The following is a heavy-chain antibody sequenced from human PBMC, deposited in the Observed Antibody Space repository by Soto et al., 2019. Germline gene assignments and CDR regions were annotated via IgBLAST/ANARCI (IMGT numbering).Heavy chain of an antibody. J-gene: IGHJ3*02. Sequence: QVHLVESGGGVVQPGRSQGLSCAASGFTFSNYGMHWVRQAPGKGLEWLAVMSFDGSNEYYADSVQGRLTISRDNSKNTLYLQMNSLRTEDTAVYHCAKDAAVAFDIWGQGTMVTVSS. CDR1: GFTFSNYG. CDR2: MSFDGSNE. CDR3: AKDAAVAFDI. V-gene: IGHV3-30*18. D-gene: IGHD2-15*01.